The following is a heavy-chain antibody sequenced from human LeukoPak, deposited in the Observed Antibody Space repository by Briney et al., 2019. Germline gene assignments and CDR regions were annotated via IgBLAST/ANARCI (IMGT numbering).Heavy chain of an antibody. CDR1: GYTFTGYY. V-gene: IGHV1-2*02. J-gene: IGHJ6*03. CDR3: AKDQARASAPMDV. CDR2: INPNSGGT. Sequence: GASVKVSCKTSGYTFTGYYMHWVRQAPGQGLEWMGWINPNSGGTNYAQKFQGRVTMTRDTSISTAYMELSRLRSDDTAVYYCAKDQARASAPMDVWGKGTTVTVSS.